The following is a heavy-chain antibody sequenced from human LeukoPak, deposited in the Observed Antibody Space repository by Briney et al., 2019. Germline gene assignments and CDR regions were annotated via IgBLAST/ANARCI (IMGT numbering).Heavy chain of an antibody. CDR2: ISSYNGNT. D-gene: IGHD6-13*01. CDR1: GYTFTSCG. Sequence: GASVKVSCKAAGYTFTSCGSSWVRQAPGEGLEWMGWISSYNGNTNYAQKLPGRVTMPTDTSTSTAYMELRSLRSDDTAVYYCAFSYGYSSSWRDYWGQGTLVTVSS. CDR3: AFSYGYSSSWRDY. V-gene: IGHV1-18*01. J-gene: IGHJ4*02.